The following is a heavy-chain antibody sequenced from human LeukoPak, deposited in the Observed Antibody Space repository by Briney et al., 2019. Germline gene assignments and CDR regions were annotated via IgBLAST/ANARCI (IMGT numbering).Heavy chain of an antibody. CDR2: TIGSGATT. CDR1: GFTFSDFA. J-gene: IGHJ1*01. Sequence: PGGSLRLSCAASGFTFSDFAMSWVRQAPGKGLEWVSGTIGSGATTFNADSVKGRFTISRDNSKNTLYLQMNSLRAEDTAVYYCAKYFASGSYYKLPHWGQGTLVTVSS. V-gene: IGHV3-23*01. CDR3: AKYFASGSYYKLPH. D-gene: IGHD3-10*01.